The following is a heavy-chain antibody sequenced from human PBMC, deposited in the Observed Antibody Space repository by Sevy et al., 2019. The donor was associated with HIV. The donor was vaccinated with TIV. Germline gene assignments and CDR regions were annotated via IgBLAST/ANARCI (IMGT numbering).Heavy chain of an antibody. CDR3: AKGSKATDSAFDV. V-gene: IGHV3-30*18. Sequence: GGSLRLSCSASGFIFSNYGMHWVRQAPGKGLEWVAVIPYDGSHKYYSDSVRGRFTISRDNSKNTVSLQMNSLRDEDTAIYYCAKGSKATDSAFDVWGQGTMVTVSS. J-gene: IGHJ3*01. CDR1: GFIFSNYG. CDR2: IPYDGSHK. D-gene: IGHD3-22*01.